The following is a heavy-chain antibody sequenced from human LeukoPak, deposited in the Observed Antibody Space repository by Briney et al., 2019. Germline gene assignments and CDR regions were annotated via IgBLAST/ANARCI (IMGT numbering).Heavy chain of an antibody. CDR3: AKAIVGSWYYFDY. J-gene: IGHJ4*02. CDR1: GFTFSSYA. V-gene: IGHV3-23*01. CDR2: ISGSGGST. Sequence: PGGSLRLSCAASGFTFSSYAMSWVRQAPGKGLEWVSAISGSGGSTYYADSVKGRFTISRDNSKNTLYLQINSLRAEDTAVYYCAKAIVGSWYYFDYWGQGTLVTVSS. D-gene: IGHD6-13*01.